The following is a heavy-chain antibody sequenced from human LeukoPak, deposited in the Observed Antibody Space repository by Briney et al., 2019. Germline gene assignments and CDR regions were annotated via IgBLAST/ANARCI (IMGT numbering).Heavy chain of an antibody. CDR1: SGSLSTSSYC. J-gene: IGHJ4*01. V-gene: IGHV4-39*01. CDR3: ARHPSSAWHADY. Sequence: SETLSLTCTVSSGSLSTSSYCWGWIRQPPGKGLEWIGSISYSGTTYYNPSLKSRVTISVDTSNNQFSLRLISVTAADTAVYFCARHPSSAWHADYWGHGTLVTVSS. CDR2: ISYSGTT. D-gene: IGHD6-25*01.